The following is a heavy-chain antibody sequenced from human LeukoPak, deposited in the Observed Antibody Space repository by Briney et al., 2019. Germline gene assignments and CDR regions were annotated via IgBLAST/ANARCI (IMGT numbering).Heavy chain of an antibody. J-gene: IGHJ3*02. Sequence: GGSLRLSCAASGFTFSSYWMSWVRQAPGKGPEWVANIKQDGSEKYYVDSVKGRFTISKDNAMNSVYLQMNSLRAEDTAVYYCARDPRTYSSDYYYPDAFDIWGQGTVVTVSS. D-gene: IGHD3-22*01. V-gene: IGHV3-7*01. CDR1: GFTFSSYW. CDR3: ARDPRTYSSDYYYPDAFDI. CDR2: IKQDGSEK.